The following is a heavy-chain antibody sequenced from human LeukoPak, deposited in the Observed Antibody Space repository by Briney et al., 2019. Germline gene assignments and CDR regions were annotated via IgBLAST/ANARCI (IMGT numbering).Heavy chain of an antibody. Sequence: PGGSLRLSCAASGFTFSSYEMNWVRQAPGKGLEWVSYISSSGSTIYCADSVKGRFTISRDNAKNSLYLQMNSLRAGDTAVYYCAELGITMIGGVWGKGTTVTISS. CDR2: ISSSGSTI. D-gene: IGHD3-10*02. J-gene: IGHJ6*04. CDR3: AELGITMIGGV. V-gene: IGHV3-48*03. CDR1: GFTFSSYE.